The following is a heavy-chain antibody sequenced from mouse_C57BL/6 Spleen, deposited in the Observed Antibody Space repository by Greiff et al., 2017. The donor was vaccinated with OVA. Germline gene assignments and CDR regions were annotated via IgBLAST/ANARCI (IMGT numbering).Heavy chain of an antibody. V-gene: IGHV14-2*01. Sequence: EVQLQQSGAELVKPGASVKLSCTASGFNIKDYYMHWVKQRTEQGLEWIGRIDPEDGETKYDPKFQGKATITADTSSNPASLQLSSLPSEDNAVDNCAHLWRYWYFDVWGKGTTVTVSS. CDR1: GFNIKDYY. J-gene: IGHJ1*03. CDR3: AHLWRYWYFDV. D-gene: IGHD1-1*01. CDR2: IDPEDGET.